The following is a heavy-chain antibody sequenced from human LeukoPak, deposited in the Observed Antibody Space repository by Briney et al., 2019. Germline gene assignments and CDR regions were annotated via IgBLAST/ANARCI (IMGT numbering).Heavy chain of an antibody. J-gene: IGHJ4*02. D-gene: IGHD3-22*01. CDR3: ARGFPPRMYYDRSGYYSYHFDY. CDR1: GYTFTGYY. Sequence: ASVKVSCKASGYTFTGYYMHWVRQAPGQGLEWMGWINPNNGGTNYAQKFQGRVTMTRDTSITTVYMELSRLRSDDTAVYYCARGFPPRMYYDRSGYYSYHFDYWGQGTLVTVSS. CDR2: INPNNGGT. V-gene: IGHV1-2*02.